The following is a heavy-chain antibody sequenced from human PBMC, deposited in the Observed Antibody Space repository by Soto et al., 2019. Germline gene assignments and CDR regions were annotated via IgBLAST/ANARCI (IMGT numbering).Heavy chain of an antibody. CDR1: GVTFSSCA. CDR3: AKEKISTSCCNWFDP. V-gene: IGHV3-30*18. J-gene: IGHJ5*02. CDR2: VSHDGSLY. Sequence: GGSLRLSCAASGVTFSSCAMHWVRQVPGKGLEWMAVVSHDGSLYPYADSVKGRFSISRDNSRKTLYLQMNSLRPEDTAVYYCAKEKISTSCCNWFDPWGQGTLVTVSS. D-gene: IGHD2-2*01.